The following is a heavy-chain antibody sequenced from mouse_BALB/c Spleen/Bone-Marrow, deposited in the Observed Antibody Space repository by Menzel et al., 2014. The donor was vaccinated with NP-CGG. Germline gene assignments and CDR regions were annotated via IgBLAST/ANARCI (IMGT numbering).Heavy chain of an antibody. CDR2: INSNGGST. CDR1: GFTFSSYG. CDR3: GRDNYYDYDGFAY. D-gene: IGHD2-4*01. J-gene: IGHJ3*01. V-gene: IGHV5-6-3*01. Sequence: EVQGVESGGGLVQPGGSLKISCAASGFTFSSYGMSWVRQTPDKRLDLVATINSNGGSTYYPDSVKGRFTISRDNAKNTLYLQVSSLKSEDTAMYYCGRDNYYDYDGFAYWGQGTLVTVSA.